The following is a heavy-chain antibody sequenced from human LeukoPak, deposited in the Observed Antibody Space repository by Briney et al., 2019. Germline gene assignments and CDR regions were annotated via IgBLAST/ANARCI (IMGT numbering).Heavy chain of an antibody. CDR1: GGPISSYY. Sequence: PSETLSLTCTVSGGPISSYYWSWIRQPAGKGLECIGRIYTSGSTNYNPSLKSRVTMSVDTSKNQFSLKLSSVTAADTAVYYCARGGGYGDYGYVDNWGQGTLVTVSS. CDR3: ARGGGYGDYGYVDN. J-gene: IGHJ4*02. D-gene: IGHD4-17*01. V-gene: IGHV4-4*07. CDR2: IYTSGST.